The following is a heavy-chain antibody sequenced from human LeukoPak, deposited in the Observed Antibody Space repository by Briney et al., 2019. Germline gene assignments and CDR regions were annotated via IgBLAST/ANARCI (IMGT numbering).Heavy chain of an antibody. J-gene: IGHJ4*02. V-gene: IGHV3-53*01. Sequence: AGGSLRLSCAASGFSVTSNYMSWVRQAPGKGLEWVSVTYSGGTTYYADSVKGRFTISRDTSKNTVYLQMNCLSAEDTAVYYCARDYRYYADLGQGTLVTVSS. D-gene: IGHD3-16*02. CDR1: GFSVTSNY. CDR3: ARDYRYYAD. CDR2: TYSGGTT.